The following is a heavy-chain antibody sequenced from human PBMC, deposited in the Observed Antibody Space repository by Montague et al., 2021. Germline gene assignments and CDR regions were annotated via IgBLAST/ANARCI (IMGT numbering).Heavy chain of an antibody. V-gene: IGHV6-1*01. Sequence: CAISGDSVSSNSVAWNWIRQAPSRGLEWLGRTYYRSKWYNDYAVSVKSRITINPDTSKNQFSLQLNSVTPEDTAVYYCARRQRQAWAHSSSSPQYYYCYMDDWGKGTTVTVSS. D-gene: IGHD6-6*01. CDR2: TYYRSKWYN. CDR3: ARRQRQAWAHSSSSPQYYYCYMDD. J-gene: IGHJ6*03. CDR1: GDSVSSNSVA.